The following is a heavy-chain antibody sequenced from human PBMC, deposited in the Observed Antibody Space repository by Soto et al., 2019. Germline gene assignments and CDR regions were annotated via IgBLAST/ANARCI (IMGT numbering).Heavy chain of an antibody. Sequence: APVKVSCKTSGYTFTSYGISWVRQAPGQGLEWMGWISPYNGNTNFAQKLQGRVTLTTDTSTSTAYMELRSLRSDDTALYYCARDCSTVSCPVDYWGQGTLVTVSS. V-gene: IGHV1-18*01. CDR3: ARDCSTVSCPVDY. D-gene: IGHD2-15*01. CDR1: GYTFTSYG. J-gene: IGHJ4*02. CDR2: ISPYNGNT.